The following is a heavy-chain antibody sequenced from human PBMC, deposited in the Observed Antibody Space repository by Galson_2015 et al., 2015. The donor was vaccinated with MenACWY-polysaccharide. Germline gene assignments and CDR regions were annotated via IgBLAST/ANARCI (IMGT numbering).Heavy chain of an antibody. V-gene: IGHV3-23*01. J-gene: IGHJ4*02. Sequence: SLRLSCAGSGFTFDSYAMSWVRQAPGKGLEWVSAISGSGDNTYYADSVKGRFTISRDNSRNTLYLQMNSLRAEDTAVYYCAKGWGAATYYFDYWGQGTLVTVSS. CDR1: GFTFDSYA. CDR2: ISGSGDNT. D-gene: IGHD3-16*01. CDR3: AKGWGAATYYFDY.